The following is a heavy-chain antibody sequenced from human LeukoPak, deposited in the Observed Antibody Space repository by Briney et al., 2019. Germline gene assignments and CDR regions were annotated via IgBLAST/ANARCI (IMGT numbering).Heavy chain of an antibody. D-gene: IGHD5-18*01. CDR2: IYYSGST. Sequence: PSETLSLTCAVYGGSFSGYYWSWIRQPPGKGLEWIGYIYYSGSTNYNPSLKSRVTISVDTSKNQFSLKLSSVTAADTAVYYCARVSPASDSYGPGEAYYYYGMDVWGQGTTVTVSS. J-gene: IGHJ6*02. CDR3: ARVSPASDSYGPGEAYYYYGMDV. CDR1: GGSFSGYY. V-gene: IGHV4-59*13.